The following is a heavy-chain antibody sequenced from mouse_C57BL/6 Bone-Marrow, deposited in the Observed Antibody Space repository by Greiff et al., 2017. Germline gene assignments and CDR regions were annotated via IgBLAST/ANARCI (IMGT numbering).Heavy chain of an antibody. V-gene: IGHV2-5*01. D-gene: IGHD1-1*01. Sequence: VKLQESGPGLVQPSQSLSITCTVSGFSLTSYGVHWVRQSPGKGLEWLGVIWRGGSTDYNAAFMSRLSITKDNSKSQVFFKMNSLQADDTAIYYCAKRVITTVGLDVWGTGTTVTVSS. J-gene: IGHJ1*03. CDR3: AKRVITTVGLDV. CDR2: IWRGGST. CDR1: GFSLTSYG.